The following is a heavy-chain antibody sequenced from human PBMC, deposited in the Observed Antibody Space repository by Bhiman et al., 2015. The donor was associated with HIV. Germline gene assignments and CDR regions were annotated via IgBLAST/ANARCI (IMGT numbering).Heavy chain of an antibody. J-gene: IGHJ6*02. CDR1: GFSFSSHS. V-gene: IGHV3-21*04. D-gene: IGHD3-3*01. CDR3: AKKNFWSGSGYYYYHGMDV. Sequence: EVQLVESGGGLVKPGGSLRLSCATSGFSFSSHSMNWVRQAPGKGLEWVSSISSSSSYIYYADSVKGRFTISRDNSKNTLYLQMSFLRAEDTAVYYCAKKNFWSGSGYYYYHGMDVWGQGTTVTVSS. CDR2: ISSSSSYI.